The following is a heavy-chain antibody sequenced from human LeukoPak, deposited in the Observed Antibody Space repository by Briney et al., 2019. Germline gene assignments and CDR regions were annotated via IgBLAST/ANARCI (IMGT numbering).Heavy chain of an antibody. CDR1: GGSISSYY. CDR2: IYYSGST. J-gene: IGHJ4*02. V-gene: IGHV4-59*01. CDR3: ARETMYYGLGSYLDY. D-gene: IGHD3-10*01. Sequence: PSETLSLTCTVSGGSISSYYWSWIRQPPGKGLEWIGYIYYSGSTNYNPSLKSRVTISVDTSKNQFSLKLSSVSAADTAVYYCARETMYYGLGSYLDYWGQGTLVTVSS.